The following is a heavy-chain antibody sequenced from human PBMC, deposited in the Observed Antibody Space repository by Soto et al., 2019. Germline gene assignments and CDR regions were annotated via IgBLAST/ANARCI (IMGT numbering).Heavy chain of an antibody. CDR3: ARGGASLAAAGMFDP. V-gene: IGHV4-39*01. J-gene: IGHJ5*02. CDR2: IYYSGST. Sequence: SETLSLTCTVSGGSISSSSYYWGWIRQPPGKGLEWIGSIYYSGSTYYNPSLKSRVTISVDTSKNQFSLKLSSVTAADTAVYYCARGGASLAAAGMFDPWGQGTLVTVSS. CDR1: GGSISSSSYY. D-gene: IGHD6-13*01.